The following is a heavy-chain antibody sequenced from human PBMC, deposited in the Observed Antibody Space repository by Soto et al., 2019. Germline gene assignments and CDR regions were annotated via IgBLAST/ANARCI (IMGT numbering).Heavy chain of an antibody. J-gene: IGHJ5*02. CDR2: IKTANGNT. Sequence: QVQLVQSGAEVKKPGASVKVSCQASGYSFTTYAIHWVRQAPGQGLEWMGWIKTANGNTEYSQKFQGRVTFTRNTSASTAYMDLTSLTSEDTATYYCARRFKSAGWFPPWGQGTLVTVSS. CDR1: GYSFTTYA. CDR3: ARRFKSAGWFPP. V-gene: IGHV1-3*04. D-gene: IGHD3-10*01.